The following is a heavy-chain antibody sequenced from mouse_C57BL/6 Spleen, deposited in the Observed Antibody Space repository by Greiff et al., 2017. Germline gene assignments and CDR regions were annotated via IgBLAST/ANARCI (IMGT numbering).Heavy chain of an antibody. CDR3: ARGADYFDY. J-gene: IGHJ2*01. CDR2: IDPSDSYT. V-gene: IGHV1-69*01. CDR1: GYTFTSYW. Sequence: QVQLQQPGAELVMPGASVKLSCKASGYTFTSYWMHWVKQRPGQGLEWIGEIDPSDSYTNYNQKFKGKSTLTVDKSSSTAYMQLSSLTSGDAAVYYCARGADYFDYWGQGTTLTVSS.